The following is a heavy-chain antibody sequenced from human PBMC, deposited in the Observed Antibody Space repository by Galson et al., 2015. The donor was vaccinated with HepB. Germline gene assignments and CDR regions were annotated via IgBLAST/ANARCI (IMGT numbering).Heavy chain of an antibody. CDR2: INAGNGNT. V-gene: IGHV1-3*01. Sequence: SVKVSCKASGYTFTSYSMHWVRQAPGQRLEWLGWINAGNGNTKYSQKFRGRVTITRDTSASTAYMELSSLRSEDTAVYYCARDGGNYYGSGTYYPGYWGQGTLVTVSS. J-gene: IGHJ4*02. CDR3: ARDGGNYYGSGTYYPGY. D-gene: IGHD3-10*01. CDR1: GYTFTSYS.